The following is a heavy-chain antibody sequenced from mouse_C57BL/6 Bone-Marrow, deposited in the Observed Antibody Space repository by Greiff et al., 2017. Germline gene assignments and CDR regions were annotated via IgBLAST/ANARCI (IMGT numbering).Heavy chain of an antibody. J-gene: IGHJ2*01. V-gene: IGHV1-50*01. CDR3: ASGSPYYLDY. CDR1: GYTFTSYW. CDR2: IDPSDSYT. D-gene: IGHD1-1*02. Sequence: QVQLQQPGAELVKPGASVKLSCKASGYTFTSYWMQWVKQRPGQGLEWIGEIDPSDSYTNYNQKFKGKATLTVDTSSSTAYMQLSSLTSEDSAVYYCASGSPYYLDYWGQGTTLTVSS.